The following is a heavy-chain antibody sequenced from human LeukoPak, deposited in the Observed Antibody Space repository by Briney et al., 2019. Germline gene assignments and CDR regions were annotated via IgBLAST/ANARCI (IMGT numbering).Heavy chain of an antibody. Sequence: GESLKISCKGSGYSFTTYWIGWVRQMPGKGLEWMGSIHPGDSDTRYSPSFQGQVTISADKSISTAYLQWSSLKASDSAIFYCARHDRSESYAPRGFDYWGRGALVTVSS. CDR1: GYSFTTYW. CDR2: IHPGDSDT. V-gene: IGHV5-51*01. D-gene: IGHD1-14*01. CDR3: ARHDRSESYAPRGFDY. J-gene: IGHJ4*02.